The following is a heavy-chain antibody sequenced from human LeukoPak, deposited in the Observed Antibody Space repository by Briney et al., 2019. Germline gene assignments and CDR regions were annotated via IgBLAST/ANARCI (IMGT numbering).Heavy chain of an antibody. CDR3: SREYFDWSRNYYYGMDV. D-gene: IGHD3-9*01. CDR1: GFTFNNHG. V-gene: IGHV3-33*01. CDR2: IWYDGSNK. Sequence: GGSLRLSCAASGFTFNNHGMHWVRQAPGKGLEWMALIWYDGSNKYYADSVKGRFTISRDNSKNTLYLQMNSLRAEDTAVYYCSREYFDWSRNYYYGMDVWGQGTTVTVSS. J-gene: IGHJ6*02.